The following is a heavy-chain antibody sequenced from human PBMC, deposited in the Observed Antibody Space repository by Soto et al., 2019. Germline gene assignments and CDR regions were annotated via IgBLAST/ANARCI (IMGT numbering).Heavy chain of an antibody. J-gene: IGHJ5*02. CDR1: GGSVNGYY. Sequence: PSESMWLTCAVYGGSVNGYYWNWIRQPPGKGLEWIGEINHTGGTHYKPSLKSRVTMSVDTSKNQFSLRLSSVTAADTAIYYCATRITVFGLLIPPFDPWGQGTHVTGS. CDR3: ATRITVFGLLIPPFDP. D-gene: IGHD3-3*01. CDR2: INHTGGT. V-gene: IGHV4-34*01.